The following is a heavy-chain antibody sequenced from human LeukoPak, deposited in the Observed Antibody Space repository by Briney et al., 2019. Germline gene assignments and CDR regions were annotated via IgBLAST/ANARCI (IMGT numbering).Heavy chain of an antibody. CDR2: ISSSRSDI. J-gene: IGHJ4*02. CDR3: ATLHTLDFDY. Sequence: PGGSLRLSCAASGFTFSSYSMNWVRQAPGRGVEWVSYISSSRSDIYYGDSVKGGVTIYRENAKNSLYLQMNSLTAEDTAVYYCATLHTLDFDYWGQGTLVTVSS. D-gene: IGHD5-18*01. CDR1: GFTFSSYS. V-gene: IGHV3-21*01.